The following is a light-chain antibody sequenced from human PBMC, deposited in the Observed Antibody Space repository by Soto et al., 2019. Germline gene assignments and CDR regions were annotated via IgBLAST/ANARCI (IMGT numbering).Light chain of an antibody. CDR2: GAS. CDR1: QSVDSN. J-gene: IGKJ1*01. V-gene: IGKV3-15*01. CDR3: QQYNNWPPT. Sequence: IVMTQSPATLSVSPGERATLSCRASQSVDSNLAWYQQKPGQAPRLLISGASTRATGIPANFTGIGSGTEFTLTISSLQSEDFAVYYCQQYNNWPPTFGLGTKVEIK.